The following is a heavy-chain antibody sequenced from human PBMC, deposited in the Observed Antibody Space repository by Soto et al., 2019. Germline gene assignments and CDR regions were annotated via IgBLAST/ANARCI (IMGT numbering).Heavy chain of an antibody. CDR1: GYSFTSYW. CDR2: IYPGDSDT. J-gene: IGHJ6*02. Sequence: PGESLKISCKGSGYSFTSYWIGWVRQMPGKGLEWMGIIYPGDSDTRYSPTFQGQVTISADKSISTAYLQWSRLKASDTTMYYYAGGGVRGVITRTRDYYGMDVWGQGTTVTVSS. CDR3: AGGGVRGVITRTRDYYGMDV. D-gene: IGHD3-10*01. V-gene: IGHV5-51*01.